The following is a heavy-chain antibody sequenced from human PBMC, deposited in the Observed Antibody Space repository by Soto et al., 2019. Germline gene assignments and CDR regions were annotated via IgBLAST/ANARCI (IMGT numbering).Heavy chain of an antibody. CDR3: ARETSIAAADY. CDR2: ISAYNVNT. CDR1: GYTFTTYG. Sequence: QVQLVQSGAEVKKPGASVKVSCKASGYTFTTYGISWVRQAPGQGLEWMGWISAYNVNTKYAQKLQGRVTMSTDTSTSTAYMELRSMRSADTAVYYCARETSIAAADYWGQGTLVTVSS. J-gene: IGHJ4*02. D-gene: IGHD6-13*01. V-gene: IGHV1-18*01.